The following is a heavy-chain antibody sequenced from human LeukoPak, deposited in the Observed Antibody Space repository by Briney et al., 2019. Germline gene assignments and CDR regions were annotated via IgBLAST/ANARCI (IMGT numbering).Heavy chain of an antibody. D-gene: IGHD4-23*01. V-gene: IGHV3-30-3*01. CDR2: ISYDGSNK. CDR1: GFTFSSYA. Sequence: GRSLRLSCAASGFTFSSYAMHWVRQAPGKGLEWVAVISYDGSNKYYADSVKGRFTISRDNAKKSLYLQMNSLRAEDTALYYCAKDNYGGNSLRYFDYWGQGTLVTVSS. CDR3: AKDNYGGNSLRYFDY. J-gene: IGHJ4*02.